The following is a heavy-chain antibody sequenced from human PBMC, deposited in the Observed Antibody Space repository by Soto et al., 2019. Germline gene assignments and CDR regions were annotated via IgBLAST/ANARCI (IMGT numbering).Heavy chain of an antibody. V-gene: IGHV3-30-3*01. CDR1: GFTFSSYA. D-gene: IGHD3-10*01. Sequence: GGSLRLSCAASGFTFSSYAMHWVRQAPGKGLEWVAVISYDGSNKYYADSVKGRFTISRDNSKNTLYLQMNSLRAEDTAVYYCARAHHLYYYGSGSYFYWGQGTLVTVSS. CDR2: ISYDGSNK. J-gene: IGHJ4*02. CDR3: ARAHHLYYYGSGSYFY.